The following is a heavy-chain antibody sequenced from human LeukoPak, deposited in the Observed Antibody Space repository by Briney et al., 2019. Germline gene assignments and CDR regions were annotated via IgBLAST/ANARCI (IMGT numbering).Heavy chain of an antibody. CDR2: INPNSGGT. CDR3: ARARQYYYDSSGYSPYYFDY. D-gene: IGHD3-22*01. V-gene: IGHV1-2*02. CDR1: GYTFTGYY. J-gene: IGHJ4*02. Sequence: ASVKVSCKASGYTFTGYYMHWVRQAPGQGLEWMGWINPNSGGTNYAQKFQGRVTMTRDTSISPAYMELSRLRSDDTAVYYCARARQYYYDSSGYSPYYFDYWGQGTLVTVSS.